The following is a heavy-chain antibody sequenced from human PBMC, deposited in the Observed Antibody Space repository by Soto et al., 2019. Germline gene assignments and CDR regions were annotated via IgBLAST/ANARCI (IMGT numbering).Heavy chain of an antibody. J-gene: IGHJ1*01. V-gene: IGHV3-23*01. CDR2: ISGSGGST. D-gene: IGHD4-17*01. Sequence: EVQLLESGGGLVQPGGSLRLSCAASGFTFSSYAMSWVRQAPGKGREWVSAISGSGGSTYYADSVTGRFTISRDNSKNTGYLQMNSLRAEDTAVYYCAKGDVATVTHAEYFQHWGQGTLVTVSS. CDR3: AKGDVATVTHAEYFQH. CDR1: GFTFSSYA.